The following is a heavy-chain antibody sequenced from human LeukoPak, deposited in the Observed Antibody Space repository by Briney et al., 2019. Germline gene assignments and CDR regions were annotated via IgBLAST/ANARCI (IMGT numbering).Heavy chain of an antibody. D-gene: IGHD2-2*02. Sequence: PWGSLRLSCAASGFTFSSYGMHWVRQAPGKGLEWVAVISYDGSNKYYADSVKGRFTISRDNSKNTLYLQMNSLRAEDTAVYYCASIVVVPAAISWGQGTLVTVSS. CDR3: ASIVVVPAAIS. CDR1: GFTFSSYG. CDR2: ISYDGSNK. J-gene: IGHJ5*02. V-gene: IGHV3-30*03.